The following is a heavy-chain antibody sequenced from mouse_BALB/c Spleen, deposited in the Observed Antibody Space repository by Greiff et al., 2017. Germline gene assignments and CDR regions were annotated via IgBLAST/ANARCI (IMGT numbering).Heavy chain of an antibody. Sequence: EVKVVESGGGLVKPGGSLKLSCAASGFTFSSYTMSWVRQTPEKRLEWVATIGSGGSYTYYPDSVKGRFTISRDNAKNTLYLQMSSLKSEDTAMYYCTRDYDGYSNYFDYWGQGTTLTVSS. V-gene: IGHV5-6-4*01. CDR3: TRDYDGYSNYFDY. J-gene: IGHJ2*01. CDR1: GFTFSSYT. D-gene: IGHD2-3*01. CDR2: IGSGGSYT.